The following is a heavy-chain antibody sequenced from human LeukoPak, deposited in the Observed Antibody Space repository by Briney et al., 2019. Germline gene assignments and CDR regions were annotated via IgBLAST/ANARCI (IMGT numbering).Heavy chain of an antibody. CDR2: ISDSGSII. CDR3: ARGVTMVRGVINY. Sequence: GGSLRLSCAASGFTVSSYEMNWVRQPPGKVLEWVSYISDSGSIIHYADSVKGRFTISRDNAKNSLYLHMNSLRAEDTAVYYCARGVTMVRGVINYWGQGTLFTVSS. V-gene: IGHV3-48*03. J-gene: IGHJ4*02. D-gene: IGHD3-10*01. CDR1: GFTVSSYE.